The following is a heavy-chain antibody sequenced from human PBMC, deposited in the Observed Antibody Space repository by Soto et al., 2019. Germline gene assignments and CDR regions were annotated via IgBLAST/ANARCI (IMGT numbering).Heavy chain of an antibody. Sequence: GASVKVSCKASGYTFTSYGISWVRQALGQGLEGMGWISAYNGNTNYAQKLQGRVTMTTDTSTSTAYMELRSLRSDDTAVYYCARDRVGYCSGGSCYNYYYYGMDVWGQGTTVTVSS. CDR3: ARDRVGYCSGGSCYNYYYYGMDV. CDR1: GYTFTSYG. CDR2: ISAYNGNT. J-gene: IGHJ6*02. V-gene: IGHV1-18*04. D-gene: IGHD2-15*01.